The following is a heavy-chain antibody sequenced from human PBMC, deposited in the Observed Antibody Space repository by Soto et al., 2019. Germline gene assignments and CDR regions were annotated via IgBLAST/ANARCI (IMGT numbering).Heavy chain of an antibody. CDR1: GFSLSTSGVG. V-gene: IGHV2-5*01. Sequence: QITLKESGPTLVNPTQTLTLTCTFSGFSLSTSGVGVGWIRQPPGKALEWLTLIYWNDDKVYSPSLKSRLTITKDTSENQVVLRMTNMDPVDTATYYCAHRYYNSAHDVFDIWGQGTMVTVSS. D-gene: IGHD3-10*01. CDR2: IYWNDDK. CDR3: AHRYYNSAHDVFDI. J-gene: IGHJ3*02.